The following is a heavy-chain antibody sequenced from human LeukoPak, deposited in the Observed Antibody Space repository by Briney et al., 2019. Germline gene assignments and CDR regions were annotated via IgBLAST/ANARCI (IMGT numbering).Heavy chain of an antibody. D-gene: IGHD3-22*01. V-gene: IGHV4-34*01. CDR1: GGSFSGYY. CDR2: INHSGST. Sequence: RPSETLSLTCAVYGGSFSGYYWSWIRQPPGKGLEWIGEINHSGSTNYNPSLKSRVTISVDTSKNQFSLKLSSVTAADTAVYYCARHDRRAFGWFDPWGQGTLVTVSS. J-gene: IGHJ5*02. CDR3: ARHDRRAFGWFDP.